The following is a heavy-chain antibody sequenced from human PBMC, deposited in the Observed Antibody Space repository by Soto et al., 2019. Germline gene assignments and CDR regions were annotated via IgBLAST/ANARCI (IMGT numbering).Heavy chain of an antibody. D-gene: IGHD6-13*01. Sequence: ESGGGLVKPGGALRLSCAASGFTFSSYSMNWVRQAPGKGLEWVSSISSSSSYIYYADSVKGRFTISRDNAKNSLYLQMNGLRVEDTAVYYCARDRDIAAAGMSGYYCYGMDVWGQGTTVTVSS. J-gene: IGHJ6*02. CDR2: ISSSSSYI. V-gene: IGHV3-21*01. CDR1: GFTFSSYS. CDR3: ARDRDIAAAGMSGYYCYGMDV.